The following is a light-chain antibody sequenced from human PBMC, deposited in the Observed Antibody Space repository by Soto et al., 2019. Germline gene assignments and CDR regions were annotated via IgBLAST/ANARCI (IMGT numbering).Light chain of an antibody. J-gene: IGLJ2*01. CDR3: SLYTSSSTLV. CDR2: DVS. CDR1: SSDVGAYNC. Sequence: QSALTQPASVSGSPGQSISISCTGTSSDVGAYNCVSWYQQHPGKAPKLMIYDVSNRPSGISNRFSGSKSGNTASLTISGLQAEDEADYYCSLYTSSSTLVFGGGTKLTVL. V-gene: IGLV2-14*01.